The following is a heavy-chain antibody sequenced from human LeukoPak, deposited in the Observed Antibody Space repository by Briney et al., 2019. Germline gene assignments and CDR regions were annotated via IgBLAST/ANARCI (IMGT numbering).Heavy chain of an antibody. V-gene: IGHV4-30-4*01. CDR2: IYYSGST. Sequence: SQTLSLTCTVSGGSISGGDYYWSWIRQPPGTGLEWIGYIYYSGSTYYNPSLKSRVTISVDTSKNQFSLKLSSVTAADTAVYYCASTSPAYCGGDCYGAFDIWGQGTMVTVSS. CDR1: GGSISGGDYY. D-gene: IGHD2-21*02. J-gene: IGHJ3*02. CDR3: ASTSPAYCGGDCYGAFDI.